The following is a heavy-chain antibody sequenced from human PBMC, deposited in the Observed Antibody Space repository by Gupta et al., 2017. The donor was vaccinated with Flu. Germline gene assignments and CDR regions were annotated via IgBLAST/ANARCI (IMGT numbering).Heavy chain of an antibody. J-gene: IGHJ4*02. CDR2: ISGSGTTI. D-gene: IGHD3-22*01. Sequence: TFSSYGMNWVRQTPKKGLEWVSYISGSGTTIYYADSVKGRFTISRDNAKNSLYLQMNSLRAEDTAVYYCASDYYDSSGTHFWGQGTLVTVSS. V-gene: IGHV3-48*01. CDR3: ASDYYDSSGTHF. CDR1: TFSSYG.